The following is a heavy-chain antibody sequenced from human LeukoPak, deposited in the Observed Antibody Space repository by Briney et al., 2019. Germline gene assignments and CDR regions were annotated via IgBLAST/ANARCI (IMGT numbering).Heavy chain of an antibody. D-gene: IGHD3-22*01. CDR2: VYTTGSS. CDR1: GGSISSYY. Sequence: PSETLSLTCTVSGGSISSYYWSWIRRAAGKGLEWIGRVYTTGSSNYNPSLKSRVTISVDTSKNQFSLKLSPVTAADTAVYHCARHSDSSGYYFDYWGQGSLVIVSS. J-gene: IGHJ4*02. V-gene: IGHV4-4*07. CDR3: ARHSDSSGYYFDY.